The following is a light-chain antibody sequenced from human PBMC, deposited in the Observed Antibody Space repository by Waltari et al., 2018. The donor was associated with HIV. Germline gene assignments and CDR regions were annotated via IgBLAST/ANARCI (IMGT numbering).Light chain of an antibody. V-gene: IGLV3-19*01. CDR3: NSRDTSGNHQV. J-gene: IGLJ2*01. CDR2: GKN. CDR1: SLRSYY. Sequence: SSELTQDPAVSVALGQTVRITCQGDSLRSYYASWYQQKTGQAPVLVLYGKNTRPSGIPDRFSACSSGTPASLTLSGAQAEDEADYYCNSRDTSGNHQVFGGGTTLTVL.